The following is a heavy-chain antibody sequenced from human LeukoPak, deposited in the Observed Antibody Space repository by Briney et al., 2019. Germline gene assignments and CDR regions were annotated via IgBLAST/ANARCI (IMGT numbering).Heavy chain of an antibody. CDR3: ARDHYDYVWGSYRYENDAFDI. V-gene: IGHV3-21*01. CDR2: ISSSSSYI. CDR1: GFTFSSYS. J-gene: IGHJ3*02. Sequence: PGGSLRLSCAASGFTFSSYSMNWVRQAPGKGLEWVSSISSSSSYIYYADSVKGRFTISRDNAKNSLYLQMNSLRAEDTAVYYCARDHYDYVWGSYRYENDAFDIWGQGTMVTVSS. D-gene: IGHD3-16*02.